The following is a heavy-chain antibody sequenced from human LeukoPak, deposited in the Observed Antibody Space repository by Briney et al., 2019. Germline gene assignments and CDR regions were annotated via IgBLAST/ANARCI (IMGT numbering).Heavy chain of an antibody. CDR1: GFTFGSYS. J-gene: IGHJ4*02. V-gene: IGHV3-21*01. Sequence: GGSLRLSCAASGFTFGSYSMNWVRQAPGKGLEWVSSISSSSSYIYYTDSVKGRFTISRDNAKSSLYLQMNSLRAEDTAIYYCARDPARFYYLDYWGQGTLVTVSS. CDR2: ISSSSSYI. CDR3: ARDPARFYYLDY.